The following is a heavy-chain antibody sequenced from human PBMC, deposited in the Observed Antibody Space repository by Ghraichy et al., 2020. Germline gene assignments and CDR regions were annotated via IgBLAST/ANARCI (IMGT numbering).Heavy chain of an antibody. CDR1: GGSISSSSYY. V-gene: IGHV4-39*01. D-gene: IGHD6-19*01. CDR2: IYYSGST. Sequence: SQTLSLTCTVSGGSISSSSYYWGWIRQPPGKGLEWIGSIYYSGSTYYNPSLKSRVTISVDTSKNQFSLKLSSVTAADTAVYYCARQYSSGWYLGGYFDYWGQGTLVTVSS. CDR3: ARQYSSGWYLGGYFDY. J-gene: IGHJ4*02.